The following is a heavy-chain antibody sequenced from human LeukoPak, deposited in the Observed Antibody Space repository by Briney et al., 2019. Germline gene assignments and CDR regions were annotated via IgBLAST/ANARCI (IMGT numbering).Heavy chain of an antibody. CDR3: ASYRPIAAAGGSAGLPYY. CDR2: ISSSSSYI. V-gene: IGHV3-21*01. J-gene: IGHJ4*02. D-gene: IGHD6-13*01. Sequence: GGSLRLSCAASGFTFSSYSMNWVRQAPGKGPEWVSSISSSSSYIYYADSVKGRFTISRDNAKNSLYLQMNSLRAEDTAVYYCASYRPIAAAGGSAGLPYYWGQGTLVTVSS. CDR1: GFTFSSYS.